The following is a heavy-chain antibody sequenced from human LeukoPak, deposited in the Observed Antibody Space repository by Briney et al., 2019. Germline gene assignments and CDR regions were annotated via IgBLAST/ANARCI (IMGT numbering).Heavy chain of an antibody. Sequence: SETLSLTCAVHGGSFSGYSWNWIRQPPGKGLEWIGEIDHSGSTYYNPSLKSRVTISVDTSKNQFSLKLSSVTAADTAMYYCARSNYCSGGSCYRPFDYWGQGTLVTVSS. CDR3: ARSNYCSGGSCYRPFDY. CDR2: IDHSGST. J-gene: IGHJ4*02. V-gene: IGHV4-34*01. CDR1: GGSFSGYS. D-gene: IGHD2-15*01.